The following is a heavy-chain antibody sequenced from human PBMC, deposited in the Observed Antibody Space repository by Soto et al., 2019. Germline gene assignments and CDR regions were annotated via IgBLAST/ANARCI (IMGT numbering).Heavy chain of an antibody. Sequence: QVQLVQSGAEVKKPGSSVKVSCKASGGTFSRYAISWVRQAPGQGLEWMGGIIPMFVTANYAQKFQGRVTLNEDKTTSTAYMELSSLRTEDTAVYYCASTSQGLVRGDIPGYYYYAMDVWGQGTTVTVSS. CDR1: GGTFSRYA. D-gene: IGHD3-10*01. CDR2: IIPMFVTA. J-gene: IGHJ6*02. V-gene: IGHV1-69*06. CDR3: ASTSQGLVRGDIPGYYYYAMDV.